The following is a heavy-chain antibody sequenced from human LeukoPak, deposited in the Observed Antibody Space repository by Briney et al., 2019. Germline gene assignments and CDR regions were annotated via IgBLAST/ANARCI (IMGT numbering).Heavy chain of an antibody. D-gene: IGHD3-10*01. CDR1: GLTFSSYE. J-gene: IGHJ4*02. CDR2: ISSSGSTI. CDR3: ARDGAAEYYGSGSYLDY. Sequence: GGSLRLSCAVSGLTFSSYEMNWVRQAPGKGLEWVSYISSSGSTIYYADSVKGRFTISRDNAKNSLYLQMNSLRAEDTAVYYCARDGAAEYYGSGSYLDYWGQGTLVTVSS. V-gene: IGHV3-48*03.